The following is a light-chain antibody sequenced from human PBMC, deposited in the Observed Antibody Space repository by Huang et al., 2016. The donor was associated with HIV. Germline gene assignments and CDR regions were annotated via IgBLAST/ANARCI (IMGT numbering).Light chain of an antibody. Sequence: DIQMTQSPSSLSVSVGDRVTIPLRASQGSTNSLAWYQQTPGQAPKLLVFAVSKLGSWVPSRFSGSGSGTDYTLTISGLHPEDFATYYCQQYFNSPLTFGGGTKVEIK. J-gene: IGKJ4*01. CDR2: AVS. V-gene: IGKV1-NL1*01. CDR3: QQYFNSPLT. CDR1: QGSTNS.